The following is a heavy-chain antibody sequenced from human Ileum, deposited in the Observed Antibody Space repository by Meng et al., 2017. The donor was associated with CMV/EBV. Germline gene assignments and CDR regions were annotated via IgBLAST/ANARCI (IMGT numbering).Heavy chain of an antibody. J-gene: IGHJ6*02. V-gene: IGHV4-34*01. CDR2: IKQSGST. D-gene: IGHD3/OR15-3a*01. Sequence: SETLSLTCAVYGGSFSGYYWSWIRQHSGKGLEWIGEIKQSGSTNYNPSLKSRVTISVDTSKNQFSLKLSSVTAADTAVYYCARGGHYGMDVWGQGTTVTVSS. CDR1: GGSFSGYY. CDR3: ARGGHYGMDV.